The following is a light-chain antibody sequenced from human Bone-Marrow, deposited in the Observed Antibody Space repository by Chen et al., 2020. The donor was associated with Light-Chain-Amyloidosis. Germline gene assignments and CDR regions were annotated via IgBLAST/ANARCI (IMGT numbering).Light chain of an antibody. Sequence: EIVLTQSPGTLSLSPGAGANLSCRASQTISSNYLTWYEQKFGQAPRLLIYGSSSRATGIPDRCTGSGSGTDFTLTINRLETEDFEMYYCQQYGTSPLTFGGGTKVEIK. CDR2: GSS. CDR1: QTISSNY. J-gene: IGKJ4*01. CDR3: QQYGTSPLT. V-gene: IGKV3-20*01.